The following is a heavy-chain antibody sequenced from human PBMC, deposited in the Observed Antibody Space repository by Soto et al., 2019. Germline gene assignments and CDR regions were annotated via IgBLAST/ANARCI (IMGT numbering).Heavy chain of an antibody. CDR3: AGPGDCGGDCYYFNY. Sequence: SETLSLTCAVYGGSFSGYYWSWIRQPPGKGLEWIGEINHSGSTNYNPPLKSRVTISVDTSKNQFSLELISVTAADAAVYYCAGPGDCGGDCYYFNYWGQGTLVTVSS. CDR1: GGSFSGYY. D-gene: IGHD2-21*02. CDR2: INHSGST. V-gene: IGHV4-34*01. J-gene: IGHJ4*02.